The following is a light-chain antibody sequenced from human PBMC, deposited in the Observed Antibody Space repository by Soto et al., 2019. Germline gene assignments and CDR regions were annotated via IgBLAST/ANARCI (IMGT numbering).Light chain of an antibody. V-gene: IGKV3-15*01. CDR1: QSVRSN. J-gene: IGKJ1*01. CDR3: QQYNNWPPA. CDR2: GAS. Sequence: EVVMTQSPATLSVSPGERATLSCRASQSVRSNLAWYQQKPGQAPRLLMYGASTRATGIPARFSGSGSGTEFTLTISRLQSEDFAVYYCQQYNNWPPAFGQGTKVEVK.